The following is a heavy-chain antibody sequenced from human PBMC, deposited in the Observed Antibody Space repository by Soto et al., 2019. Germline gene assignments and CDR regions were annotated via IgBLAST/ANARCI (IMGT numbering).Heavy chain of an antibody. Sequence: EVQLLESGGGLVQPAGSLRLSCAASGFTFSSYAIIWVRQAPGKGLEWVSTVTGGGDGTYYADSVKGRFTISRHTSTNTVDLHMKSLRADATAVYYCARQGSGSLATYCSYNGCHYAFDIWGQRTMVTFAS. CDR3: ARQGSGSLATYCSYNGCHYAFDI. V-gene: IGHV3-23*01. CDR2: VTGGGDGT. D-gene: IGHD2-15*01. J-gene: IGHJ3*02. CDR1: GFTFSSYA.